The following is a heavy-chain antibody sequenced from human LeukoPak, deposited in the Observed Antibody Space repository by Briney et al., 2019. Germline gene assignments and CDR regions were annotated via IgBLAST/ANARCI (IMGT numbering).Heavy chain of an antibody. D-gene: IGHD3-22*01. CDR3: ARDPRPSYDSCAYYYPGDY. CDR1: GYTFTSYY. Sequence: GASVKVSCKASGYTFTSYYMHWVRQAPGQGLEWMAIINPSGGSTRYAQKFQGRVTMTRDTSTSTVYMELSSLRSEDTAVYYCARDPRPSYDSCAYYYPGDYWGQGTLVTVSS. V-gene: IGHV1-46*01. CDR2: INPSGGST. J-gene: IGHJ4*02.